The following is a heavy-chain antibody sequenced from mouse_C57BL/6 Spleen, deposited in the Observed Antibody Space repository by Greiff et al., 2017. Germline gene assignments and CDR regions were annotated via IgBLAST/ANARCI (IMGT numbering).Heavy chain of an antibody. Sequence: VQLQQSGAELVRPGASVTLSCKASGYTFTDYEMHWVKQTPVHGLEWIGAIDPETGGTAYNQKFKGKAILTADKSSSTAYMELRSLTSEDSAVYYCTNGDGSSFFDYWGQGTTLTVSS. CDR2: IDPETGGT. D-gene: IGHD1-1*01. CDR1: GYTFTDYE. CDR3: TNGDGSSFFDY. V-gene: IGHV1-15*01. J-gene: IGHJ2*01.